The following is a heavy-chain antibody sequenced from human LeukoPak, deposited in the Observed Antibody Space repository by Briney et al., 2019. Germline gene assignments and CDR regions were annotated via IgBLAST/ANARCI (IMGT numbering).Heavy chain of an antibody. CDR2: INHSGST. J-gene: IGHJ4*02. V-gene: IGHV4-34*01. CDR3: ASVTGWGDY. CDR1: GGSFSGYY. D-gene: IGHD6-19*01. Sequence: SETLSLTCAVYGGSFSGYYWSWIRQPPGKGLEWIGEINHSGSTNYNPSLKSRVTISVDTSKNQFSLKLSSVTAADTAVYYCASVTGWGDYWGQGTLVTVSS.